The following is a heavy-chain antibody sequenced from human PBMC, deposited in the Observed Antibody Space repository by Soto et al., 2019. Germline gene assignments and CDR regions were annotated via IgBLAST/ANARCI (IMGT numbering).Heavy chain of an antibody. CDR1: GGSISSGGYY. D-gene: IGHD6-6*01. CDR2: IYYSGST. Sequence: SETLSLTCTVSGGSISSGGYYWSWIRQHPGKGLEWIGYIYYSGSTYYNPSLKSRVTISVDTSKNQFSLKLSSVTAADTAVYYCARDSIAARGGLFWFDPWGQGTLVTVSS. V-gene: IGHV4-31*03. CDR3: ARDSIAARGGLFWFDP. J-gene: IGHJ5*02.